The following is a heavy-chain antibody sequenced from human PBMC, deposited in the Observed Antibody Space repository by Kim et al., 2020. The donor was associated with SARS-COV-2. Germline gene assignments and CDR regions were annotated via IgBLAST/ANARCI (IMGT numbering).Heavy chain of an antibody. V-gene: IGHV1-69*02. CDR3: ARTPTDYGDYWFDP. J-gene: IGHJ5*02. D-gene: IGHD4-17*01. Sequence: APKFQGRGTITTDKSTSTAYMELSSLRSEDTAVYYCARTPTDYGDYWFDPWGQGTLVTVSS.